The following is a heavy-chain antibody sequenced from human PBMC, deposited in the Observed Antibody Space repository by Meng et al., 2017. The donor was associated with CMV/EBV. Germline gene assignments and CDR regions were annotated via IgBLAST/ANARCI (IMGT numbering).Heavy chain of an antibody. CDR1: GGSISSYY. V-gene: IGHV4-4*07. CDR3: AREIVVVPAAIDNWFDP. D-gene: IGHD2-2*02. CDR2: IYTSGST. J-gene: IGHJ5*02. Sequence: VQLQESCPVLVKPSETLSLTCTVSGGSISSYYWSWLRQPAGKGLEWIGRIYTSGSTNYNPSLKSRVTMSVDTSKNQFSLKLSSVTAADTAVYYCAREIVVVPAAIDNWFDPWGQGTLVTVSS.